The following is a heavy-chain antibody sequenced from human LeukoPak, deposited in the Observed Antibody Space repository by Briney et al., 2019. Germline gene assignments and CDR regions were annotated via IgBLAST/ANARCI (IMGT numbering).Heavy chain of an antibody. CDR2: ISGSGGST. J-gene: IGHJ3*02. CDR1: GFTFSTYS. Sequence: GGSLRLSCAASGFTFSTYSMNWVRQAPGKGLEWVSAISGSGGSTYYADSVKGRFTISRDNSKNTLYLQMNSLRAEDTAVYYCAKRYDYVWGSYRNDAFDIWGQGTMVTVSS. CDR3: AKRYDYVWGSYRNDAFDI. V-gene: IGHV3-23*01. D-gene: IGHD3-16*02.